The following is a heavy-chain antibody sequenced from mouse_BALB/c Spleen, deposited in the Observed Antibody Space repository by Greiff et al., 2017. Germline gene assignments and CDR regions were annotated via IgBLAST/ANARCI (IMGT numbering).Heavy chain of an antibody. D-gene: IGHD2-1*01. J-gene: IGHJ3*01. Sequence: DVQLQESGPGLVKPSQSLSLTCSVTGYSITSGYYWNWIRQFPGNKLEWMGYISYDGSNNYNPSLKNRISITRDTSKNQFFLKLNSVTTEDTATYYCARYGNPWFAYWGQGTLVTVSA. V-gene: IGHV3-6*02. CDR2: ISYDGSN. CDR1: GYSITSGYY. CDR3: ARYGNPWFAY.